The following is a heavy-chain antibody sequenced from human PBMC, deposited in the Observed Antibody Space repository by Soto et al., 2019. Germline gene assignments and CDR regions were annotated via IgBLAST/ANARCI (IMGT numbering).Heavy chain of an antibody. V-gene: IGHV3-30-3*01. CDR3: ARDRRSAVAGEDYYYYGMDV. Sequence: GGSLRLSCAASGFTFSSYAMHWVRQAPGKGLEWVAVISYDGSNKYYADSVKGRFTISRDNSKNTLYLQMNSLRAEDTAVYYCARDRRSAVAGEDYYYYGMDVWGQGTTVTVSS. CDR2: ISYDGSNK. J-gene: IGHJ6*02. CDR1: GFTFSSYA. D-gene: IGHD6-19*01.